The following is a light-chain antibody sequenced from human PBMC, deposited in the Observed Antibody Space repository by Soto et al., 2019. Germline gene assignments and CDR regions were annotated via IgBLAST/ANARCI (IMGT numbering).Light chain of an antibody. CDR1: SSDVGGFEY. V-gene: IGLV2-14*01. CDR2: DVT. J-gene: IGLJ1*01. CDR3: GSATRSRTSV. Sequence: QSALSQPASVSGSPVQSITSSCTGTSSDVGGFEYVSWYQHQPGKAPKLIIYDVTKRPSGVSNRFSGSKSGKTASLTISGIQAEDEGEYYCGSATRSRTSVLGTGNKVTLL.